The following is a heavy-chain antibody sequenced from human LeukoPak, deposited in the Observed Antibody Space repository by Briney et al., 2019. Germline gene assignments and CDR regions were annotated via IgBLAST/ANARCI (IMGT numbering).Heavy chain of an antibody. Sequence: GESRRLSSAASGLNFSTYAMSWVSQAPGEGMEWVSAISGSGGRTYYADSVKGRFTISRDNSKNTLYLQMNSLRAEDTAIYYSARDSPTFDIWGQGTMVTVSS. CDR2: ISGSGGRT. CDR1: GLNFSTYA. CDR3: ARDSPTFDI. J-gene: IGHJ3*02. V-gene: IGHV3-23*01.